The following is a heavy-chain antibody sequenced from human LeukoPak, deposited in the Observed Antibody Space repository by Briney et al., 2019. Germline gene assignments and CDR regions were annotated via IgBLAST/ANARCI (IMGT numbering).Heavy chain of an antibody. Sequence: KSSETLSHTCTVSGGSISSYYGSWVRQSPGEGREWSGYIYTSQHFYTSGRTSYNPSLKSRVTISVDTSKNQFSLKLTSVTAAVTAVYYCARHGSSWYYFDYWGQGTPVTVSS. D-gene: IGHD6-13*01. J-gene: IGHJ4*02. CDR2: IYTSQHFYTSGRT. CDR3: ARHGSSWYYFDY. V-gene: IGHV4-4*09. CDR1: GGSISSYY.